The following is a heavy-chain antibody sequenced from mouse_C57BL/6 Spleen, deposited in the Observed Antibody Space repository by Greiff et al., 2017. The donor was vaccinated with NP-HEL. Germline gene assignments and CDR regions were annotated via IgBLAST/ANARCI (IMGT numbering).Heavy chain of an antibody. D-gene: IGHD2-13*01. CDR1: GFSLSTSGMG. V-gene: IGHV8-12*01. J-gene: IGHJ4*01. CDR2: IYWDDDK. Sequence: VKLMESGPGILQSSQTLSLTCSFSGFSLSTSGMGVSWIRPPSGKGLEWLAHIYWDDDKRYNPSLKSRPPISKDTSRNQGFLKITSVDTADTATYNGARSPDGDPIAMDYWGQGTSVTVSS. CDR3: ARSPDGDPIAMDY.